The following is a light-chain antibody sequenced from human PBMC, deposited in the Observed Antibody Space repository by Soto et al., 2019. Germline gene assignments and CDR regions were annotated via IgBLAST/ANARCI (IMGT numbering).Light chain of an antibody. CDR3: SSYTSDSTL. Sequence: ALTQPASVSGSPGQSITISCTGTSSDVGGYNFVSWYQQHPAKAPKLIIYDVSNRPSGVPIRFSASKSGSTASLTISGLQAEDEADYYCSSYTSDSTLFGGGTKATVL. J-gene: IGLJ2*01. CDR1: SSDVGGYNF. V-gene: IGLV2-14*03. CDR2: DVS.